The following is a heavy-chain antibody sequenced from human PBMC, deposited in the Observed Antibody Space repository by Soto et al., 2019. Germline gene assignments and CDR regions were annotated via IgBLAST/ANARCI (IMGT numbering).Heavy chain of an antibody. D-gene: IGHD6-6*01. CDR2: IYPGDSDT. CDR3: ARQQEYSSSSAYFQH. Sequence: GESLKISCKGSGYSFTSYWIGWVRQMPGKGLEWMGIIYPGDSDTRYSPSFQGQVTISADKSISTAYLQGSSLKASDTAMYCCARQQEYSSSSAYFQHWGQGTLVTVSS. V-gene: IGHV5-51*01. J-gene: IGHJ1*01. CDR1: GYSFTSYW.